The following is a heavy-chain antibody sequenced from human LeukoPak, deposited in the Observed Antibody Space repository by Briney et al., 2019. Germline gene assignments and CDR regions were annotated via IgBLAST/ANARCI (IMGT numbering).Heavy chain of an antibody. Sequence: ASVKVSCKASGYSFSSYYRHWVRQAPGQGLEWIGIINPSGDSTTYAQKFQGRVTMTRDTSTRTVYMELSSLRSDDTAVYYCARENDYGNNWFDPWGQGTLVTVSS. CDR3: ARENDYGNNWFDP. CDR2: INPSGDST. J-gene: IGHJ5*02. CDR1: GYSFSSYY. V-gene: IGHV1-46*01. D-gene: IGHD4-17*01.